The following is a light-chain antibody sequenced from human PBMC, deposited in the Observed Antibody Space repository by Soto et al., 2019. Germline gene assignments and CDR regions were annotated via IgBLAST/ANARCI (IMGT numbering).Light chain of an antibody. Sequence: EIVMTQSPATLSVSPGERATLSCRASQSISSDLVWYQQKPGQAPRLLIYGASTRATGVPARFSGSGSGTEFTLTISSLQSEDFAVYYCQQYGSSSTFGQGTRLEIK. J-gene: IGKJ5*01. CDR1: QSISSD. V-gene: IGKV3-15*01. CDR2: GAS. CDR3: QQYGSSST.